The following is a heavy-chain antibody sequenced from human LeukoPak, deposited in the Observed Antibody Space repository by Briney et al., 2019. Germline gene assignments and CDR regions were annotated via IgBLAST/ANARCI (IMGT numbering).Heavy chain of an antibody. CDR2: IYHSGST. V-gene: IGHV4-4*02. J-gene: IGHJ4*02. D-gene: IGHD3-22*01. Sequence: SGTLSLTCAVSGGSISSSNWWSWVRQPPGKGLEWIGEIYHSGSTNYNPSLKSRVTISVDKSKNQISLKLSSVTAADTAVYYCARGRVYDSSGFDYWGQGTLVTVSS. CDR1: GGSISSSNW. CDR3: ARGRVYDSSGFDY.